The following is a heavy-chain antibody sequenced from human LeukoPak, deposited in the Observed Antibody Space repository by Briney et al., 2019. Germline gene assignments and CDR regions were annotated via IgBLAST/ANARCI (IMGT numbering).Heavy chain of an antibody. J-gene: IGHJ6*03. CDR1: GGTFSSYA. CDR3: ARMSGYYYYMDV. Sequence: APVKVSCKASGGTFSSYAISWVRQAPGQGLEWMGGIIPIFGTANYAQKFQGRVTITADESTSTAYMELSSLRSEDTAVYYCARMSGYYYYMDVWGKGTTVTISS. V-gene: IGHV1-69*13. D-gene: IGHD6-25*01. CDR2: IIPIFGTA.